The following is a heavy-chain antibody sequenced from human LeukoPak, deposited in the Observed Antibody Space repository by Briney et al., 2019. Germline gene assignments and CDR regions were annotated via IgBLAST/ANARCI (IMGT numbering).Heavy chain of an antibody. J-gene: IGHJ4*02. CDR2: MNPNSGNT. Sequence: ASVKVSCKASGYTFSSYGINWVRQAPGQGLEWMGWMNPNSGNTGYAQKFQGRVTITRNTSISTAYMELSSLRSEDTAVYYCARGRLGDYASYWGQGTLVTVSS. D-gene: IGHD4-17*01. CDR3: ARGRLGDYASY. CDR1: GYTFSSYG. V-gene: IGHV1-8*03.